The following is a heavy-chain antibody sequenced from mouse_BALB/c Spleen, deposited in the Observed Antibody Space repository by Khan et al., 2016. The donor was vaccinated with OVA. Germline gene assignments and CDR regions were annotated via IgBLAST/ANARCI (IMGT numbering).Heavy chain of an antibody. D-gene: IGHD1-1*01. Sequence: DLVKPGASVKLSCKASGYTFNSYWINWIKQRPGQGLEWIGRVSPGSGSPYYNEMFKGKATVTVDKSASTAYIQLNSLSSEDSAVYFCTISNYYGNSLYAMDYWGQGTSVTVSS. CDR3: TISNYYGNSLYAMDY. CDR1: GYTFNSYW. J-gene: IGHJ4*01. V-gene: IGHV1S41*01. CDR2: VSPGSGSP.